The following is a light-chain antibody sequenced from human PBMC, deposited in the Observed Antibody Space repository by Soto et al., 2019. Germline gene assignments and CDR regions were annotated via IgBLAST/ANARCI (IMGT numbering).Light chain of an antibody. V-gene: IGLV1-44*01. CDR1: TSNIGTNT. CDR2: SND. Sequence: QSVLTQSTSASGTPGQRVSISCSGSTSNIGTNTVSWYQHVPGTAPKLLIYSNDQRPSAVPGRFSGSKSGTSASLAISGLLSEDEADYYCATWDDSLNVVFGGGTKPTVL. CDR3: ATWDDSLNVV. J-gene: IGLJ2*01.